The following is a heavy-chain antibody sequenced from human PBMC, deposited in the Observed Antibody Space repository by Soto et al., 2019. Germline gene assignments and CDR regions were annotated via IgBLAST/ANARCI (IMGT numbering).Heavy chain of an antibody. J-gene: IGHJ4*02. V-gene: IGHV4-39*01. D-gene: IGHD1-20*01. CDR2: IYYSGST. CDR3: ARVRANNAATDY. Sequence: PSETLSLTCTVSGGSISSSSYYWGWIRQPPGKGLEWIGSIYYSGSTYYNPSLKSRVTISVDTSKNQFSLKLSSVTAADKAVYYCARVRANNAATDYWGQGTLVTVS. CDR1: GGSISSSSYY.